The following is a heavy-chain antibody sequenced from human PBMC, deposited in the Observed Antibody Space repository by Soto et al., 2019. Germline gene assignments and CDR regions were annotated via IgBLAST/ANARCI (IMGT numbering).Heavy chain of an antibody. V-gene: IGHV1-69*12. J-gene: IGHJ6*02. CDR2: IIPIFGTA. CDR1: GGTFSSYA. D-gene: IGHD3-3*01. Sequence: QVQLVQSGAEVKKPGSSVKVSCKASGGTFSSYAISWVRQAPGQGLEWMGGIIPIFGTANYAQKFQGRVTVPADESTSTAYMELSSLRSEDTAVYCCGSGDYDVWRGPGGGMDVWGQGTTVTVSS. CDR3: GSGDYDVWRGPGGGMDV.